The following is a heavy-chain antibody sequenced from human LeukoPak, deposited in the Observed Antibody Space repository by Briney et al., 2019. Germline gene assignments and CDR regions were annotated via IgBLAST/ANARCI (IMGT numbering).Heavy chain of an antibody. CDR1: GYSISSDYY. V-gene: IGHV4-38-2*01. J-gene: IGHJ6*03. D-gene: IGHD2-2*01. Sequence: SETLSLTCAVSGYSISSDYYWGWIRQPPGRGLVWIGSIYHSGTTYYNPSLKSRVTISVDTSKNHFSLRLSSLTAADTAVYYCARHAPDCNNTNCYYYYYYMDVWGKGTTVTVSS. CDR2: IYHSGTT. CDR3: ARHAPDCNNTNCYYYYYYMDV.